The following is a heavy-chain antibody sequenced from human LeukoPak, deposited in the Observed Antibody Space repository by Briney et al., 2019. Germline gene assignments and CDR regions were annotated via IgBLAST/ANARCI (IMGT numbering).Heavy chain of an antibody. J-gene: IGHJ3*01. CDR1: GYTFTGYY. CDR2: INPDSGGT. D-gene: IGHD2/OR15-2a*01. CDR3: ARTFYDTLDSDAFDF. V-gene: IGHV1-2*02. Sequence: ASVKVSCKASGYTFTGYYMHWVRQAPGQGLEWMGWINPDSGGTNNAQKFQGRVTMTRDTSISTTYMELSRLRSDDTAVYYCARTFYDTLDSDAFDFWGQGTMVVVSS.